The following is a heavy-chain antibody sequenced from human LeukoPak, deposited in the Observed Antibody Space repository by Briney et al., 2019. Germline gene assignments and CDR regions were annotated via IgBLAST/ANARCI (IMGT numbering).Heavy chain of an antibody. CDR2: IRPEGSGE. Sequence: GGSLRLSCAASGFTFSSHWMSWVRQAPGRGLQWVASIRPEGSGEYYLDSVKGRFTISRDNTKNSLYLQMKSLRAEDTAVYYCARLLRTVTTYDYWGQGTLVTVSS. CDR1: GFTFSSHW. V-gene: IGHV3-7*01. D-gene: IGHD1-7*01. J-gene: IGHJ4*02. CDR3: ARLLRTVTTYDY.